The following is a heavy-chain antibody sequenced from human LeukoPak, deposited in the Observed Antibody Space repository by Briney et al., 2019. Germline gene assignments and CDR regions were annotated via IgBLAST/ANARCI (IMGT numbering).Heavy chain of an antibody. J-gene: IGHJ4*02. D-gene: IGHD2-15*01. V-gene: IGHV3-30*18. Sequence: GRSLRLSCAASGFTFSSYGMHWVRQAPGKELEWVAVISYDGSNKYYADSVKGRFTISRDNSKNTLYLQMNSLRAEDTAVYYCAKASLCSGGSCYIDYWGQGTLVTVSS. CDR1: GFTFSSYG. CDR2: ISYDGSNK. CDR3: AKASLCSGGSCYIDY.